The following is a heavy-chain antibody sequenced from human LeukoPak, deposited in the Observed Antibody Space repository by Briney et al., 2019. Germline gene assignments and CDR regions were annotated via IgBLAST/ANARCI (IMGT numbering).Heavy chain of an antibody. V-gene: IGHV3-30*04. CDR2: ISYDGSNK. J-gene: IGHJ6*03. CDR1: GFTFGNYA. CDR3: ARSLATSYYYMDV. D-gene: IGHD5-12*01. Sequence: PGGSLRLSCAASGFTFGNYAVHWVRQAPGKGLEWVAVISYDGSNKFYADSVKGRFTISRDNSKNTLHLQMNSLRAEDTAVYYCARSLATSYYYMDVWGKGTTVTVSS.